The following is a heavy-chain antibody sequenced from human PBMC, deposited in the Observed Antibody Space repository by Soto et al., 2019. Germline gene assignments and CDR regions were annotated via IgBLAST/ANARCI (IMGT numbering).Heavy chain of an antibody. CDR1: GGSISSYY. D-gene: IGHD3-22*01. J-gene: IGHJ4*02. CDR2: IYYSGST. CDR3: ARQDYYYDSSGYYYRFDY. V-gene: IGHV4-59*08. Sequence: SETLSLTCTVSGGSISSYYWSWIRQPPGKGLEWIGYIYYSGSTNYNPSLKSRVTISVDTSKNQFSLKLSSVTAADTAVYYCARQDYYYDSSGYYYRFDYWGQRTLVTVSS.